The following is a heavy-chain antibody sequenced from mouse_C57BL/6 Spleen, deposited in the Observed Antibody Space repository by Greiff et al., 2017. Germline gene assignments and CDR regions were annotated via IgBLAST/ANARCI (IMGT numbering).Heavy chain of an antibody. Sequence: QVQLQQPGAELVKPGASVKLSCKASGYTFTSSWMDWVKQRPGQGLEWIGNINPSNGGTNYNEKFKSKATLTADKSSSTAYMQLSRLTSEDSAVYYCASYSNYAWFAYWGQGTLVTVSA. CDR1: GYTFTSSW. D-gene: IGHD2-5*01. CDR3: ASYSNYAWFAY. V-gene: IGHV1-53*01. CDR2: INPSNGGT. J-gene: IGHJ3*01.